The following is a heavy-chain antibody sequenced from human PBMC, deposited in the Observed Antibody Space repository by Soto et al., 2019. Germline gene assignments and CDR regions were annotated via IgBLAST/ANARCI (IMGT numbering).Heavy chain of an antibody. D-gene: IGHD6-6*01. CDR1: GGSFSGYY. V-gene: IGHV4-34*01. CDR3: ARAKGYSSSRWFDP. J-gene: IGHJ5*02. Sequence: LSLTCAVYGGSFSGYYWSWIRQPPGKGLEWIGEINHSGSTNYNPSLKSRVTISVDTSKNQFSLKLSSVTAADTAVYYCARAKGYSSSRWFDPWGQGTLVTVS. CDR2: INHSGST.